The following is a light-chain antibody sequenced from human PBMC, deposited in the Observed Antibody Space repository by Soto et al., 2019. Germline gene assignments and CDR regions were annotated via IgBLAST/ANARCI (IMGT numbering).Light chain of an antibody. CDR1: QIVRSTY. V-gene: IGKV3D-20*02. CDR3: QQSSNWPSLT. CDR2: DAS. J-gene: IGKJ4*01. Sequence: VLTQSPGTLSLSPGESATLSCRASQIVRSTYLAWYQQKPGQAPRLLIYDASSRATDIPDRFSGSGSGTEFTLTISGLEPEDFAHYYCQQSSNWPSLTFGGGTKVEIK.